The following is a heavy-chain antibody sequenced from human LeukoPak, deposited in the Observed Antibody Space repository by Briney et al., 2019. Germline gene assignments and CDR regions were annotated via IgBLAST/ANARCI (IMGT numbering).Heavy chain of an antibody. CDR2: ISDSGYST. Sequence: GGSLRLSCAASGFTFAGYAMSWVRQAPGKGLEWVSSISDSGYSTYYADSVKGRFTISRDNSKNTLYLQMNSLRAEDTAVYYCAKDSSGYYRPFDYWGQGTLVTVSS. J-gene: IGHJ4*02. CDR1: GFTFAGYA. V-gene: IGHV3-23*01. D-gene: IGHD3-22*01. CDR3: AKDSSGYYRPFDY.